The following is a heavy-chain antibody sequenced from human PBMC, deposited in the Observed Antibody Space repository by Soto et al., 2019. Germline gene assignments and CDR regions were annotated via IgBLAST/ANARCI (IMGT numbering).Heavy chain of an antibody. V-gene: IGHV1-18*04. CDR3: ARDGGGYSGYDFVYYYYGMDV. J-gene: IGHJ6*02. D-gene: IGHD5-12*01. Sequence: QVQLVQSGAEVKKPGASVKVSCKASGYTFTSYGISWVRQAPGQGLEWMGWISAYNGNTNYAQKLQGRVTMTTDTATSTAYMEPRSLRSDDTAVYYCARDGGGYSGYDFVYYYYGMDVWGQGTTVTVSS. CDR2: ISAYNGNT. CDR1: GYTFTSYG.